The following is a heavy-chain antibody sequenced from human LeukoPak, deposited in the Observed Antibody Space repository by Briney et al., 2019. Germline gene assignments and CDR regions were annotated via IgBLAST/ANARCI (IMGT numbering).Heavy chain of an antibody. D-gene: IGHD6-13*01. V-gene: IGHV3-30*02. CDR2: IRYDGGNK. CDR3: AKNLAGTLFDY. CDR1: GFTFSSYG. Sequence: PGGSLRLSCAASGFTFSSYGMHWVRQAPGKGLEWVAFIRYDGGNKYYADSVKGRFTISRDNSKNTRYLQMNSLRAEDTAVYYCAKNLAGTLFDYWGQGTLVTVSS. J-gene: IGHJ4*02.